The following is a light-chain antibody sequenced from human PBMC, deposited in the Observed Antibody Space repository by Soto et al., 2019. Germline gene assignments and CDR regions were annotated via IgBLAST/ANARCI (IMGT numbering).Light chain of an antibody. Sequence: EGVLTQSKGTLSLSPGERATLSCRAIQSVSSSSLAWYQQKRGQAPRLLIHDASSRATGIPDRFSGSGSGTDFTLTISRLEPEDFAVYYCQQYGGSPRTFGQRTNVDIK. CDR2: DAS. V-gene: IGKV3-20*01. CDR1: QSVSSSS. J-gene: IGKJ1*01. CDR3: QQYGGSPRT.